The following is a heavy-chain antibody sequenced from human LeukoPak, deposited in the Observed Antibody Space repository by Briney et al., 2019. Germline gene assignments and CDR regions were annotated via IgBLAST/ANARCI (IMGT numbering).Heavy chain of an antibody. D-gene: IGHD5-18*01. CDR1: GGSISSGTYY. Sequence: PSETLSLTCNVSGGSISSGTYYWSWIRQPAGKGLEWIGRIYSSGSTDYNPSLKSRVTISVDTSKNQFSLKLTSVTAADTAVYYCARGTAMVLNSHFDYWGQGTLVTVSS. V-gene: IGHV4-61*02. CDR2: IYSSGST. CDR3: ARGTAMVLNSHFDY. J-gene: IGHJ4*02.